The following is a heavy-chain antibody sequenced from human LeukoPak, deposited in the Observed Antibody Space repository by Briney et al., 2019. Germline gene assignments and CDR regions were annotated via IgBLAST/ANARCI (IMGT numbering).Heavy chain of an antibody. CDR3: AKDIAAAAGTYDAFDI. Sequence: PGRSLRLSCTASGFTFDDYAMHWVRQAPGQGLEWVSGISWNSGSIGYADSVKGRFTISRDNAKNSLYLQMNSLRAEDTALYYCAKDIAAAAGTYDAFDIWGQGTMVTVSS. CDR1: GFTFDDYA. CDR2: ISWNSGSI. D-gene: IGHD6-13*01. V-gene: IGHV3-9*01. J-gene: IGHJ3*02.